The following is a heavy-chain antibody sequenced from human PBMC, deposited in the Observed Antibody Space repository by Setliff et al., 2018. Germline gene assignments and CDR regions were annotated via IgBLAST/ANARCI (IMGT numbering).Heavy chain of an antibody. CDR1: GFTFSDYY. CDR3: ARDSVTMVRGVIRSYYYYYMDV. CDR2: ISSSSSYT. D-gene: IGHD3-10*01. J-gene: IGHJ6*03. V-gene: IGHV3-11*05. Sequence: GGSLRLSCAASGFTFSDYYMSWIRQAPGKGLEWVSYISSSSSYTNYADSVKGRFTISRDNAKNSLYLQMNSLRAEDTAVYYCARDSVTMVRGVIRSYYYYYMDVWGKGTTVTVSS.